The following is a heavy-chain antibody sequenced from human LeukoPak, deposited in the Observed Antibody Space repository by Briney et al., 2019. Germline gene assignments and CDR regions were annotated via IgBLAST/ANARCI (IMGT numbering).Heavy chain of an antibody. D-gene: IGHD3-22*01. Sequence: GGSLRLSCAASGFTFTHYAMSWVRQAPGKGLEWVSSISSSGGSTYYADSVKGRFTISRDNSKNTLYLQMNSLRAEDTAVYYCARAMGYYDSSGWDYWGQGTLVTVSS. CDR3: ARAMGYYDSSGWDY. V-gene: IGHV3-23*01. CDR1: GFTFTHYA. CDR2: ISSSGGST. J-gene: IGHJ4*02.